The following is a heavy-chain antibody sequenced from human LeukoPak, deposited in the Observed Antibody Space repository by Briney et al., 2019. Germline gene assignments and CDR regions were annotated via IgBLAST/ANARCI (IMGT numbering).Heavy chain of an antibody. J-gene: IGHJ4*02. V-gene: IGHV3-74*03. CDR3: VRGLGDY. CDR1: GFSLSSYW. CDR2: IDIDGRII. Sequence: GESLTLSCAASGFSLSSYWMHWVRQAQGKALVLVARIDIDGRIITHAKSVKGRFTISRDNAKNTVYLQINDMRDEDTATYYCVRGLGDYWGQGPLVPVSS.